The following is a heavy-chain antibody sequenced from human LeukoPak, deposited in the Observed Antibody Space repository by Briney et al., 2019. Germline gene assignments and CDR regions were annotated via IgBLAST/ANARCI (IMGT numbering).Heavy chain of an antibody. CDR3: ARGGVAVATLKTIDY. J-gene: IGHJ4*02. V-gene: IGHV1-46*01. Sequence: ASVKVSCKASGYTFTNYYMYWVRQAPGQGLEWMGIINPSGGSTSYAQKFQGRVTMTRDTSRTTVYMELSSLRSEDTAVYYCARGGVAVATLKTIDYWGQGTLVTVSS. D-gene: IGHD6-19*01. CDR2: INPSGGST. CDR1: GYTFTNYY.